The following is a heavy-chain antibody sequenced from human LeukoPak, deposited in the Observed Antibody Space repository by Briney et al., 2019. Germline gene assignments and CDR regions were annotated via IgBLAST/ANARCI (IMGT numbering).Heavy chain of an antibody. CDR1: GSTFSSYH. V-gene: IGHV3-48*01. CDR3: ARDGNRGYDMDV. D-gene: IGHD1-14*01. Sequence: GGSLRLSCAASGSTFSSYHMNWVRQAPGKGLEWVSYISSRNEAIYYADSVKGRFTISRDNAKNSLYLQMNSLRAEDTAVYYCARDGNRGYDMDVWGQGTTVTVSS. J-gene: IGHJ6*02. CDR2: ISSRNEAI.